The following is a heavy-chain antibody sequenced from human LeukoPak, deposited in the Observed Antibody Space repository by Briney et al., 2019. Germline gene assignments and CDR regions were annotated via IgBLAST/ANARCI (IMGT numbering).Heavy chain of an antibody. CDR2: IYYSGST. CDR3: ARSYYYDSSGYYFDAFDI. CDR1: GGSISSYY. V-gene: IGHV4-59*01. J-gene: IGHJ3*02. D-gene: IGHD3-22*01. Sequence: PSETLSLTCTVPGGSISSYYWSWIRQPPGKGLEWIGYIYYSGSTNYNPSLKSRVTISVDTSKNQFSLKLSSVTAADTAVYYCARSYYYDSSGYYFDAFDIWGQGTMVTVSS.